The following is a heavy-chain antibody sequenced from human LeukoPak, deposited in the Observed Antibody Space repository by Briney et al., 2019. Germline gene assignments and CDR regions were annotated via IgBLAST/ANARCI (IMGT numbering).Heavy chain of an antibody. J-gene: IGHJ4*02. CDR3: ARDRNYYHR. CDR2: IYYSGST. V-gene: IGHV4-59*01. Sequence: SETLSLTCTVSGGSISSYYWSWIRQPPGKGLEWIGYIYYSGSTNYNPSLKSRVTISVDTSKNQFSLKLSSVTAADTAVYYCARDRNYYHRWGQGTLVAVSS. CDR1: GGSISSYY. D-gene: IGHD3-10*01.